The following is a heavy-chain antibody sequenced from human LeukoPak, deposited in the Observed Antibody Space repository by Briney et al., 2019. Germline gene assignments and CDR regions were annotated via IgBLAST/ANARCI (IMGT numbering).Heavy chain of an antibody. V-gene: IGHV3-23*01. CDR3: ARRIPSTGYDF. CDR1: GFTFSSYA. Sequence: GGSLRLSCAASGFTFSSYAMSWVRQAPGKGLEWVSAISGSGGNTYYTDSVKGRFTISRDNSKNTLYLQMNSLRAEDTALYYCARRIPSTGYDFWGQGTLVTVSS. J-gene: IGHJ4*02. CDR2: ISGSGGNT. D-gene: IGHD1-1*01.